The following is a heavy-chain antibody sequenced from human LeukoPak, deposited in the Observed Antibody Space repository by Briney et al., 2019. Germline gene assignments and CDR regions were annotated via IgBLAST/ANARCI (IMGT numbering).Heavy chain of an antibody. V-gene: IGHV3-43*01. CDR3: AKDNVRYYDSSGYANYFDY. D-gene: IGHD3-22*01. J-gene: IGHJ4*02. CDR2: ISGDGGST. CDR1: GFTFDDYT. Sequence: GGSLRLSCAASGFTFDDYTIHWVRQVPGKGLEWVSLISGDGGSTYYADSVKGRFTISRDNSKNSLYLQMNSLRTEDTALYYCAKDNVRYYDSSGYANYFDYWGQGTLATVSS.